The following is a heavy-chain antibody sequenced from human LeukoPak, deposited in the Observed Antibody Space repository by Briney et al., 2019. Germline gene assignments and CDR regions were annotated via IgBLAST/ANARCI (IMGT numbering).Heavy chain of an antibody. CDR1: GGSISSSNW. V-gene: IGHV4-4*02. D-gene: IGHD2-15*01. CDR3: ARYCSGGSCYPHFDY. Sequence: SETLSLTCAVSGGSISSSNWWSWVRQPPGKGLEWIGEIYHSGSTNYNPSLKSRVTISVDKSKNQFSLKLSSVTAADTAVYYCARYCSGGSCYPHFDYWGQGTLVTVSS. J-gene: IGHJ4*02. CDR2: IYHSGST.